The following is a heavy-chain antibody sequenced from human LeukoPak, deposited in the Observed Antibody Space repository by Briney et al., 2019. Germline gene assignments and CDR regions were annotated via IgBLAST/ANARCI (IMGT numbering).Heavy chain of an antibody. D-gene: IGHD5-18*01. CDR1: GGSLDSIYW. J-gene: IGHJ4*02. V-gene: IGHV4-4*02. Sequence: SETLSLTCAVSGGSLDSIYWCTWVRQSPGKGLEWIGEISHTGSTNYNPSLNNRVTISLDKSKNEFSLKLSSVTAADTAVYYCASRNSCGQTWGQGTLVTVSS. CDR3: ASRNSCGQT. CDR2: ISHTGST.